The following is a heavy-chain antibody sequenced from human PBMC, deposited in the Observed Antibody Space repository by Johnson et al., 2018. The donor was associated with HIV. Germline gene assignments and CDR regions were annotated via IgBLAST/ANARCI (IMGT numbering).Heavy chain of an antibody. D-gene: IGHD2-21*02. V-gene: IGHV3-7*02. J-gene: IGHJ3*02. CDR3: ERAAYCGGDCYSGSRLDAFGI. Sequence: VQLVESGGGVVQPGRSLRLSCAASGFTFSLYWMTWVRQAPGKGLEWVANIKQDGSEKYYVGSVKGRFPISRDNAKNSLYLQMNSLRGEDTVVYYGERAAYCGGDCYSGSRLDAFGIWGQWTMVTVSS. CDR1: GFTFSLYW. CDR2: IKQDGSEK.